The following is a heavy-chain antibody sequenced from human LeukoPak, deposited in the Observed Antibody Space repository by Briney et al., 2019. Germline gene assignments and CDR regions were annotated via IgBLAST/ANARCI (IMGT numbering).Heavy chain of an antibody. V-gene: IGHV4-39*07. Sequence: SETLSLTCTVSGGSISSSSYYWGWIRQPPGKGLEWIGSIYYSGSTYYNPSLKSRVTISVDTSKNQFSLKLSSVTAADTAVYYCARVRGLQKWNFKRYYFDYWGQGTLVTVSS. D-gene: IGHD1-7*01. CDR2: IYYSGST. CDR3: ARVRGLQKWNFKRYYFDY. J-gene: IGHJ4*02. CDR1: GGSISSSSYY.